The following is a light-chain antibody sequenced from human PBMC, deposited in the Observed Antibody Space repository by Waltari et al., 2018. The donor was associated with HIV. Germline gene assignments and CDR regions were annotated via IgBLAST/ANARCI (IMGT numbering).Light chain of an antibody. CDR3: QQYYSVPWT. V-gene: IGKV4-1*01. CDR2: WAS. CDR1: QSVLYSSNNNNY. J-gene: IGKJ1*01. Sequence: DIVMTQSPDSLAVSLGARATFTCKSSQSVLYSSNNNNYLAWYQQKPGQPPKLLFYWASALEAGVPDRFSGSGSETDFTLTISGLQAEDVAVYYCQQYYSVPWTFGQGTKVEIK.